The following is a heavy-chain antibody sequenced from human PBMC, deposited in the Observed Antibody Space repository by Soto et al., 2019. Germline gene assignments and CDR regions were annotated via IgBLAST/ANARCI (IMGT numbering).Heavy chain of an antibody. CDR3: ARGYCSGGSCQRRIYYFDY. D-gene: IGHD2-15*01. CDR1: GGSFSGYY. Sequence: SETLSLTCAVYGGSFSGYYWSWIRQPPGKGLEWIGEINHSGSTNYNPSLKSRVTISVDTSKNQFSLKRGSVTAADTAVYYCARGYCSGGSCQRRIYYFDYWGQGTLVTVSS. CDR2: INHSGST. J-gene: IGHJ4*02. V-gene: IGHV4-34*01.